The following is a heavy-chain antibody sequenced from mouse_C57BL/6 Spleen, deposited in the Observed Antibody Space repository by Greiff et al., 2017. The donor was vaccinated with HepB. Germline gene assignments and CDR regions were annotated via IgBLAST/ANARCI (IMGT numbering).Heavy chain of an antibody. V-gene: IGHV14-4*01. CDR1: GFNIKDDY. J-gene: IGHJ3*01. Sequence: QLQQSGAELVRPGASVQLSCTASGFNIKDDYMHWVKQRPEQGLEWIGWIDPENGDTEYASKFQGKATITADTSSKTAYLQLISLTSEDTAVYYCTTRSNYLFAYWGQGTLVTVSA. D-gene: IGHD2-5*01. CDR3: TTRSNYLFAY. CDR2: IDPENGDT.